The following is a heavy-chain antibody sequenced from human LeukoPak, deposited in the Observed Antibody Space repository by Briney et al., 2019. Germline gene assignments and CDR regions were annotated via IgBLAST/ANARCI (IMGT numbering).Heavy chain of an antibody. D-gene: IGHD2-2*01. J-gene: IGHJ4*02. Sequence: SETLSLTCAVYGGSFSGYYWSWIRRPPGKGLEWIGEINHSGSTNYNPSLKSRVTISVDTSKNQFSLKLSSVTAADTAVYYCARALGYCSSTSCQGYFDYWGQGTLVTVSS. CDR3: ARALGYCSSTSCQGYFDY. CDR1: GGSFSGYY. V-gene: IGHV4-34*01. CDR2: INHSGST.